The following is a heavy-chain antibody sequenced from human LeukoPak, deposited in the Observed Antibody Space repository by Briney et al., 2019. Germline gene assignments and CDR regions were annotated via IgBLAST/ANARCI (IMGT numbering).Heavy chain of an antibody. CDR1: GGSISSSTYY. Sequence: SETLSLTCTVSGGSISSSTYYWGWIRQPPGKGLEWIGSIYYTGNTYYNPSLKSRVTISADTSKNQFSLKLNSVTAADTAVYYCASLQLVTYNWFDPWGRGTLVTVSS. CDR2: IYYTGNT. D-gene: IGHD6-13*01. J-gene: IGHJ5*02. CDR3: ASLQLVTYNWFDP. V-gene: IGHV4-39*01.